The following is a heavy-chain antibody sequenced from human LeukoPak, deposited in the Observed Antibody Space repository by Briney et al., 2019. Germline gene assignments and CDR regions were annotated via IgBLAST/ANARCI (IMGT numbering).Heavy chain of an antibody. J-gene: IGHJ3*02. Sequence: ASVKVSCKASGYTFTGYYMHWVRQAPGQGLEWMGWINPNSGGTNYAQKFQGRVTMTRDTSISTAYMELSGLRSDDTAVYYCARADCSGGSCYPRPDAFDIWGQGTMVTVSS. V-gene: IGHV1-2*02. CDR1: GYTFTGYY. CDR3: ARADCSGGSCYPRPDAFDI. D-gene: IGHD2-15*01. CDR2: INPNSGGT.